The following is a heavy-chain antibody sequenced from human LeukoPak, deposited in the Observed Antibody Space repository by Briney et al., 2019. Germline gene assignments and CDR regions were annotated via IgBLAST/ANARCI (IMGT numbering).Heavy chain of an antibody. D-gene: IGHD3-16*01. CDR1: GGSINSYY. Sequence: SSETLSLTCSVSGGSINSYYWSWIRQPPGKGLEWIGYIYYSGSTNYNPSLKSRVTISVDTSKNQFSLKLSSVTAADTAVYYCARETSQKGAHYMDVWGKGTTVTISS. CDR3: ARETSQKGAHYMDV. J-gene: IGHJ6*03. CDR2: IYYSGST. V-gene: IGHV4-59*01.